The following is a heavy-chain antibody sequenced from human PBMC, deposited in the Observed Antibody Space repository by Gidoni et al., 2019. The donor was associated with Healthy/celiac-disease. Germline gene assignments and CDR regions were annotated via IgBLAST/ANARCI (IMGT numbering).Heavy chain of an antibody. Sequence: QVQLVQSGAEVKKPGSSVKVSCKASGGPFSSYAISWVRQAPGQGLEWMGGIIPIFGTANYAQKFQGRVTITADESTSTAYMELSSLRSEDTAVYYCASWDIVVVPAAMGHYYYGMDVWGQGTTVTVSS. CDR1: GGPFSSYA. V-gene: IGHV1-69*01. CDR3: ASWDIVVVPAAMGHYYYGMDV. J-gene: IGHJ6*02. CDR2: IIPIFGTA. D-gene: IGHD2-2*01.